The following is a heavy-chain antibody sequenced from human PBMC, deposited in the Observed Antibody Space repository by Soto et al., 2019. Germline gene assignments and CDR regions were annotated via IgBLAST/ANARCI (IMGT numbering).Heavy chain of an antibody. J-gene: IGHJ4*02. Sequence: PSETLSLTCAVSGGSFSGYYWSWIRQTPGKGLEWIGEINHSGFTDYSPSLTSRVTISVDTSKNHFSLKLTSVTAADTAVYYCARFPFSTSSWSNPRYFDSWGQGTLVTVSS. D-gene: IGHD6-13*01. CDR1: GGSFSGYY. CDR2: INHSGFT. CDR3: ARFPFSTSSWSNPRYFDS. V-gene: IGHV4-34*01.